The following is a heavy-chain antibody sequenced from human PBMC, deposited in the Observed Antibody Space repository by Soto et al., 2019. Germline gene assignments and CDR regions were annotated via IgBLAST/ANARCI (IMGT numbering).Heavy chain of an antibody. Sequence: QVQLVQSGAEVKRPGSSVMVSCKASGDTFAFYSINWVRQAPGLGLEWMGRINPILSMSNYAQRFQGRVTMTADKSTSTAYMVLNSLRSEDTAIYYCATSYGSGYRAFDYWGQGALVTVSS. CDR2: INPILSMS. V-gene: IGHV1-69*02. CDR1: GDTFAFYS. D-gene: IGHD3-10*01. CDR3: ATSYGSGYRAFDY. J-gene: IGHJ4*02.